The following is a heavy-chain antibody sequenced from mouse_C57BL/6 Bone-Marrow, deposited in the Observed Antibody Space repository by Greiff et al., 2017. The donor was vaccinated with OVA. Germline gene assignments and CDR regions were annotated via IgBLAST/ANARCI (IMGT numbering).Heavy chain of an antibody. D-gene: IGHD2-13*01. J-gene: IGHJ3*01. Sequence: VHLVESGPELVKPGASVKISCKASGYSFTSYYIHWVKQRPGQGLEWIGWIYPGSGNTKYNEKFKGKATLTADTSSSTAYMQLSSLTSEDSAVYYCARVKVAWFAYWGQGTLVTVSA. V-gene: IGHV1-66*01. CDR1: GYSFTSYY. CDR3: ARVKVAWFAY. CDR2: IYPGSGNT.